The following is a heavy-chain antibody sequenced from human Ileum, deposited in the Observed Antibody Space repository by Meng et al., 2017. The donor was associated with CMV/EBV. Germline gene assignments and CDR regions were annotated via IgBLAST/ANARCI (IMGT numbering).Heavy chain of an antibody. Sequence: QITFKESGPTLVKPTQTLTLTCTFSGFSLTTTGVGVGWIRQPPGKALEWLAIIYWDGDRRYNPSLRSRLTIMKDTSGNQVVLKMADMDPVDTATYYCAQTSTGNIPFSYLFDYWGQGALVTVPS. CDR2: IYWDGDR. CDR3: AQTSTGNIPFSYLFDY. V-gene: IGHV2-5*02. J-gene: IGHJ4*02. CDR1: GFSLTTTGVG. D-gene: IGHD3-10*01.